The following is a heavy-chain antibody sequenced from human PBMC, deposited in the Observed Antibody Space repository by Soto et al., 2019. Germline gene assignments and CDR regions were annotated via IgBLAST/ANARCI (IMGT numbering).Heavy chain of an antibody. CDR2: ISGSDGKT. Sequence: PGGSLRLSCAASGFSFGSYALSWVRQAPGKGLEWVSTISGSDGKTFYADSVKGRFSNSRDTSQSTLYLQMNSLRADDTAMYYCARWSYLDYWGQGTRVTVSS. V-gene: IGHV3-23*01. CDR1: GFSFGSYA. J-gene: IGHJ4*02. D-gene: IGHD3-3*01. CDR3: ARWSYLDY.